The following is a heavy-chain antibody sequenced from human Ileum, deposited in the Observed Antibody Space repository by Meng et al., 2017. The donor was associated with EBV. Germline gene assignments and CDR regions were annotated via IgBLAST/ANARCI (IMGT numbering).Heavy chain of an antibody. Sequence: QITLKESGPTLVNPTQTLTVTCTFSGLSLSTNTMGMGWIRQPPGKALEWLAFIFRDNDKRYTPSLRNRLTITRDTSKNQVVLTMTDMDPLDTATYYCARGSLSGSFDSWGQETLVTVSS. V-gene: IGHV2-5*02. CDR2: IFRDNDK. D-gene: IGHD3-10*01. CDR1: GLSLSTNTMG. CDR3: ARGSLSGSFDS. J-gene: IGHJ4*02.